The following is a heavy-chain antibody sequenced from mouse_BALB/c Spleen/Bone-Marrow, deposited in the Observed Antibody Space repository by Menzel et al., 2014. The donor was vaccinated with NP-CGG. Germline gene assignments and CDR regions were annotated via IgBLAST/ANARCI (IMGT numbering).Heavy chain of an antibody. CDR1: GHTFTSYW. D-gene: IGHD2-3*01. CDR2: VDPSDSET. CDR3: ARALGDGYYYAMDY. V-gene: IGHV1-69*02. Sequence: QVHVKQSAAELVKPGAPAKLSCKASGHTFTSYWMYWVKQRLGRGLEWIGRVDPSDSETHYNQKFRDKATLTVDKSSSTAYIQLSSLTSEDSAVYCCARALGDGYYYAMDYWGQGASVT. J-gene: IGHJ4*01.